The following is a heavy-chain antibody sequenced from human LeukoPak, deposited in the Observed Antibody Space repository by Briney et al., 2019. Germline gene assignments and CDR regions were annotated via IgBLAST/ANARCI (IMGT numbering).Heavy chain of an antibody. Sequence: GGSLRLSCSASAFTFSMYWMTWVRQAPGKGLEWVATIKEDGSDKYYVDSVRGRFTISRDNAENSLTLQMNSLTAEDTALYYCVRDGIRDIPGVITIRYDYWGQGTLVTVSS. D-gene: IGHD3-10*01. CDR2: IKEDGSDK. V-gene: IGHV3-7*05. J-gene: IGHJ4*02. CDR3: VRDGIRDIPGVITIRYDY. CDR1: AFTFSMYW.